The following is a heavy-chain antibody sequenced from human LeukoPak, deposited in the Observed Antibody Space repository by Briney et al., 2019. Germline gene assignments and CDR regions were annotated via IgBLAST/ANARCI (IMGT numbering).Heavy chain of an antibody. J-gene: IGHJ4*02. D-gene: IGHD4-17*01. Sequence: ASVKVSCKASGYTFTSYGISWVRQAPGQGLEWMGWISAYNGNTNYAQKLQGRVTMTTDTSTSTAYMELRSLRSDDTAVYYCASSTVTTSRYDYWGQGTLVTVSS. V-gene: IGHV1-18*01. CDR2: ISAYNGNT. CDR1: GYTFTSYG. CDR3: ASSTVTTSRYDY.